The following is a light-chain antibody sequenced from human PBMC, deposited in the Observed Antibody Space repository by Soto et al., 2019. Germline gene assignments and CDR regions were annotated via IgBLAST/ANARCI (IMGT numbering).Light chain of an antibody. Sequence: EIVLTQSPGTLSLSPGERAPLSCRARQSVSSSYLAWSQQNPGQAPRLLIYGASSRATGIPDRFSGSGSGTDFTLTISRLEPEDFAVYYCQQYGSSPTFGQGTKVDIK. CDR3: QQYGSSPT. J-gene: IGKJ1*01. CDR2: GAS. CDR1: QSVSSSY. V-gene: IGKV3-20*01.